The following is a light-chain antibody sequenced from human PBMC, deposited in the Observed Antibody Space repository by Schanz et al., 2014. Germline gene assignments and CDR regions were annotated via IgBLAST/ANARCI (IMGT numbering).Light chain of an antibody. Sequence: EIVLTQSPGTLSLSPGERATLACRASQNINSNYLGWYQQKPGQAPRLLIYGASSRATGIPDRFSGSGSGTDFTLTISRLEPEDFAVFYCQQYGSSPRGSLTFGGGTKVEIK. CDR2: GAS. J-gene: IGKJ4*01. CDR3: QQYGSSPRGSLT. V-gene: IGKV3-20*01. CDR1: QNINSNY.